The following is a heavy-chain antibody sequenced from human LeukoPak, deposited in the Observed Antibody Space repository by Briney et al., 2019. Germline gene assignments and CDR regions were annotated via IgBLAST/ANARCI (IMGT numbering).Heavy chain of an antibody. CDR1: GGTFSGYY. Sequence: SVTLSFNSSGYGGTFSGYYWIWIRPPPGNGLEWIGEINHSGSTNYSPSLKSRVTISVDTSKNQFSLKLSSVTAADTAVYYCARGRSGLVFFFDYWGQGTLVTVSS. V-gene: IGHV4-34*01. J-gene: IGHJ4*02. CDR3: ARGRSGLVFFFDY. D-gene: IGHD1-14*01. CDR2: INHSGST.